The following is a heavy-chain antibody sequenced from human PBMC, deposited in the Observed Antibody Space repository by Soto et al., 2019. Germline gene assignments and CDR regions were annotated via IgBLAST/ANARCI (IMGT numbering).Heavy chain of an antibody. CDR3: ASLNNWSSGDGRIDV. Sequence: QVQLVQSGAEVKKPGSSVKVSCKASGGSFNTYTISWVRQAPGQGLEWMGGIIPMFGKPTYAQTFQGRVTIAADEHTSTVYMELSRLRSEDTALYYCASLNNWSSGDGRIDVWGRGTAVTVSS. CDR2: IIPMFGKP. D-gene: IGHD1-26*01. V-gene: IGHV1-69*01. CDR1: GGSFNTYT. J-gene: IGHJ6*02.